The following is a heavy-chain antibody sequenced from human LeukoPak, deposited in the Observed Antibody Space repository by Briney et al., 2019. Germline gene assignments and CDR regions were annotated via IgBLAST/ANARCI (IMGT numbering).Heavy chain of an antibody. J-gene: IGHJ4*02. V-gene: IGHV4-31*03. Sequence: PSETLSLTCTVSGGSISSGGYYWSWIRQHPGEGLEWIGYIYYSGSTYYNPSLKSRVTISVDTSKNQFSLKLSSVTAADTAVYYCARLGSSGYYPYYFDYWGQGTLVTVSS. CDR1: GGSISSGGYY. D-gene: IGHD3-22*01. CDR2: IYYSGST. CDR3: ARLGSSGYYPYYFDY.